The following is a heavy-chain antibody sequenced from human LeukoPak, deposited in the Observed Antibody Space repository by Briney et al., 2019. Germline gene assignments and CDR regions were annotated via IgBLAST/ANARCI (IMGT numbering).Heavy chain of an antibody. J-gene: IGHJ4*02. Sequence: PGGSLRLSCAASGFTVSSNCMSWVRQAPGKGLEWVSVIYSGGSTYYADSVKGRFTISRDNSKNTLYLQMNSLRAEDTAVYYCAKRYCSGGSCYWFDYWGQGTLVTVSS. CDR1: GFTVSSNC. CDR2: IYSGGST. V-gene: IGHV3-53*01. CDR3: AKRYCSGGSCYWFDY. D-gene: IGHD2-15*01.